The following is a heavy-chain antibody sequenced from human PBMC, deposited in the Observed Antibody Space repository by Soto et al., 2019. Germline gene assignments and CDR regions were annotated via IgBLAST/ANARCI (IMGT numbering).Heavy chain of an antibody. Sequence: ASVKVSCKASGYTFTSYGISWVRQAPGQGLEWMGWISAYSGSTNYAQNLQGRVTMTRDTSTSTVYMELSSLRSEDTAVYYCARDYYDSSGFWLVAYWGQGTLVTVSS. CDR2: ISAYSGST. D-gene: IGHD3-22*01. V-gene: IGHV1-18*01. CDR3: ARDYYDSSGFWLVAY. CDR1: GYTFTSYG. J-gene: IGHJ4*02.